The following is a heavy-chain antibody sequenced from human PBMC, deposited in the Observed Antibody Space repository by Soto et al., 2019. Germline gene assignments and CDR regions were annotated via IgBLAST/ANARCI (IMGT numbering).Heavy chain of an antibody. CDR2: INAGNGNT. J-gene: IGHJ6*02. Sequence: GASVKVSCKASGYTFTGYAMHWVRQAPGQRLEWMGWINAGNGNTKYSQKFQGRVTITRDTSASTAYMELRSLRSDDTAVYYCARENGSGARQRDSYYYGMDVWGQGTTVTVSS. CDR3: ARENGSGARQRDSYYYGMDV. V-gene: IGHV1-3*01. D-gene: IGHD3-10*01. CDR1: GYTFTGYA.